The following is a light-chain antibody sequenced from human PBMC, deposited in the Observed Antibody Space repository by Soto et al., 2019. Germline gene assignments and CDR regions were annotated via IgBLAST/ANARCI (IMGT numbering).Light chain of an antibody. Sequence: LTQPASVSGSPGQSITFSCTGTSSDIGVYNYVSWYQQHPGKAPKLMIYEVNNRPSGVSNRFSGSKSGNTASLTISGLQAEDEADYYCSSYTTSNTYVFGTGTKVT. V-gene: IGLV2-14*01. J-gene: IGLJ1*01. CDR3: SSYTTSNTYV. CDR2: EVN. CDR1: SSDIGVYNY.